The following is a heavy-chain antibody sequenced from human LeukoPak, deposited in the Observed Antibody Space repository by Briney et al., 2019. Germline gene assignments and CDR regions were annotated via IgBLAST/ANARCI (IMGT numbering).Heavy chain of an antibody. Sequence: PGGALRLSCAASGFAFSNYGMNWVRQAPGQGVEWGSGMTGSGSTTYYADSVKGRFTISRDNSKNTLYLQMNSPRAEDTAAYYCAKDGNWARFENWGQGTLVTVSS. CDR2: MTGSGSTT. D-gene: IGHD7-27*01. CDR1: GFAFSNYG. J-gene: IGHJ4*02. CDR3: AKDGNWARFEN. V-gene: IGHV3-23*01.